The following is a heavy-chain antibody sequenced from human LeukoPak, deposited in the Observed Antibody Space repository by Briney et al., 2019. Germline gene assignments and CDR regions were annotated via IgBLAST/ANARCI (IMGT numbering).Heavy chain of an antibody. CDR1: GYTFTSYY. V-gene: IGHV1-46*01. CDR2: INPSGGST. CDR3: AREPGGIAARDYYYYGMDV. Sequence: ASVKVSCTASGYTFTSYYMHWVRQAPGQGLEWMGIINPSGGSTSYAQKFQGRVTMTRDTSTSTVYMELSSLRSEDTAVYYCAREPGGIAARDYYYYGMDVWGQGTTVTVSS. D-gene: IGHD6-13*01. J-gene: IGHJ6*02.